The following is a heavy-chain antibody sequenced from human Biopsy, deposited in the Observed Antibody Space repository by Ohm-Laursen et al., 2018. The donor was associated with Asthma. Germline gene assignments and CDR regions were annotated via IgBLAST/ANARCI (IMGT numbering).Heavy chain of an antibody. CDR1: GFTFHNYV. V-gene: IGHV3-30-3*01. Sequence: SLRLSCTASGFTFHNYVMHWVRQAPGKGLEWVAGIFFDGSNKYYADSVKGRFTISRDNSRNTLHLEMNSLRAEDTAVYYCAKDVFPGWELRRGPDYWGQGTLVTVSS. D-gene: IGHD1-26*01. CDR2: IFFDGSNK. CDR3: AKDVFPGWELRRGPDY. J-gene: IGHJ4*02.